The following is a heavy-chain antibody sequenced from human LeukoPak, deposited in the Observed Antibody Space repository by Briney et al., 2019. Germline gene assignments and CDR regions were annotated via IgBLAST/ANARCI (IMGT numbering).Heavy chain of an antibody. J-gene: IGHJ6*02. CDR1: GYTFSNDD. Sequence: ASVTVSCKASGYTFSNDDINWVRQATGHGLEWMGWMNTNNGITGYAQKFQGRVSMTRNISISTAYMELSSLRSEDTAVYYCARGLQRGDRMFLWFGEFWGDYYYGMDIWGQGTTVTVSS. D-gene: IGHD3-10*01. V-gene: IGHV1-8*02. CDR3: ARGLQRGDRMFLWFGEFWGDYYYGMDI. CDR2: MNTNNGIT.